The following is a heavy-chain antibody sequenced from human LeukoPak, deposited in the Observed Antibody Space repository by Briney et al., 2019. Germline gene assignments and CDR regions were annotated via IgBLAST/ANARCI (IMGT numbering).Heavy chain of an antibody. CDR2: ISGSGGST. CDR3: AKHEGSSGSYCHFHY. Sequence: PGGSLRLSCAASGXTFSSYAMSWVRQAPGKGLEWVSAISGSGGSTYYGDSVKGRFTISRDNSKNTLYLQLNRLRAEDTAVYYCAKHEGSSGSYCHFHYWGQGTLVTVSS. J-gene: IGHJ4*02. V-gene: IGHV3-23*01. CDR1: GXTFSSYA. D-gene: IGHD3-10*01.